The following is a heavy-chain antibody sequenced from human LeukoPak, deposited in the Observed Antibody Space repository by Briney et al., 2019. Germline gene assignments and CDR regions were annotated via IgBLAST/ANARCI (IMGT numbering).Heavy chain of an antibody. V-gene: IGHV4-34*01. Sequence: SETLSLTCAVYGGSFSGYQWSWIRQPPGKGLEWIGEINHSGSTNYNPSLKSRVTILVDTSKNQFSLDLNSVTAADTAVYYCARGSRQLGSFDPWGQGTLVTVSS. CDR1: GGSFSGYQ. D-gene: IGHD6-13*01. CDR3: ARGSRQLGSFDP. CDR2: INHSGST. J-gene: IGHJ5*02.